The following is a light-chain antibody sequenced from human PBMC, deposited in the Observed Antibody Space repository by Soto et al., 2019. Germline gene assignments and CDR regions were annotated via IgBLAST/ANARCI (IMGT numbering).Light chain of an antibody. CDR2: DVS. Sequence: QSALTQPPSASGSPGQSVTISCTGTRSDVGAYNFVSWYQQHPGKAPKLIIYDVSKRPSGVPDRFSGSKSGNTASLTVSGLQAEDEADYYCSSFAGSNILLFGGGTKLTVL. J-gene: IGLJ2*01. V-gene: IGLV2-8*01. CDR3: SSFAGSNILL. CDR1: RSDVGAYNF.